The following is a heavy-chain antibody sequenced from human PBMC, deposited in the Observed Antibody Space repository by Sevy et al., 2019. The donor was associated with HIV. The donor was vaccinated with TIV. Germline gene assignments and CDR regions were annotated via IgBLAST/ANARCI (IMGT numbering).Heavy chain of an antibody. V-gene: IGHV1-69*13. CDR2: IIPILGTV. D-gene: IGHD6-19*01. J-gene: IGHJ4*02. CDR3: ARGGGNGWYYFDY. CDR1: GGTFSTYG. Sequence: ASVKVSCKASGGTFSTYGISWVRQAPGQGPEWMGGIIPILGTVNYAQKFQGRVTITAGESTKTAYMELSSLRSEDTAGYYCARGGGNGWYYFDYWGQETLVTVSS.